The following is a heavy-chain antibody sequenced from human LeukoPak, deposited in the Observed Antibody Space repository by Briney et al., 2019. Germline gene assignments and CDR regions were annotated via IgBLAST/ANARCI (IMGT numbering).Heavy chain of an antibody. V-gene: IGHV1-18*04. Sequence: ASVKVSCKASGYTFTGYYMHWVRQAPGQGLEWVGWISAYNGNTNYAQKLQGRVTMTTDTSTSTAYMELRSLRSDDTAVCYCARDQGTHYYGSGSYYSGGYWGQGTLVTVSS. CDR3: ARDQGTHYYGSGSYYSGGY. CDR1: GYTFTGYY. D-gene: IGHD3-10*01. CDR2: ISAYNGNT. J-gene: IGHJ4*02.